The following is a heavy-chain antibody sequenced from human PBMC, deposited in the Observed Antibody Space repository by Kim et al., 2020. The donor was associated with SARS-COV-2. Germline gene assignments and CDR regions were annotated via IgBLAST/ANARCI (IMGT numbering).Heavy chain of an antibody. CDR1: GYTFTSYG. CDR2: ISAYNGNT. D-gene: IGHD3-22*01. CDR3: ARDTNKLHGSSGRSFDY. Sequence: ASVKVSCKASGYTFTSYGISWVRQAPGQGLEWMGWISAYNGNTNYAQKLQGRVTMTTDTSTSTAYMELRSLRSDDTAVYYCARDTNKLHGSSGRSFDYWGQGTLVTVSS. J-gene: IGHJ4*02. V-gene: IGHV1-18*01.